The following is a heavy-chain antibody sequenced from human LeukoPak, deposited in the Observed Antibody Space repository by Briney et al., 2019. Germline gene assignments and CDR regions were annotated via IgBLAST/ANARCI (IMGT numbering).Heavy chain of an antibody. J-gene: IGHJ5*02. D-gene: IGHD6-13*01. Sequence: PGGSLRLSCAASGFTFSSYWMSWVRQAPGKGLEWVANIKQDGSEKYYVDSVKCRFTISRDNAKNSLYLQMNSLRAEDTAVYYCARDLSPSIAAAGTGWFDPWGQGTLVTVSS. V-gene: IGHV3-7*01. CDR2: IKQDGSEK. CDR1: GFTFSSYW. CDR3: ARDLSPSIAAAGTGWFDP.